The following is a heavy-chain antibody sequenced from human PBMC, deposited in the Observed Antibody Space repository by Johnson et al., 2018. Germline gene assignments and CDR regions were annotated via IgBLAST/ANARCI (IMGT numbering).Heavy chain of an antibody. V-gene: IGHV4-59*01. Sequence: QVQLQEPGPGLVKPSETLSLTCTVSGGSISSYYWSWIRQPPGKGLEWIGYIYYSGSTNYNPSLKSRVTISVDTSKNQFSLKVRSVTAADTAVYYCVGADWNTYYYYGMDVWGQGTTVTVSS. CDR3: VGADWNTYYYYGMDV. CDR2: IYYSGST. CDR1: GGSISSYY. J-gene: IGHJ6*02. D-gene: IGHD1/OR15-1a*01.